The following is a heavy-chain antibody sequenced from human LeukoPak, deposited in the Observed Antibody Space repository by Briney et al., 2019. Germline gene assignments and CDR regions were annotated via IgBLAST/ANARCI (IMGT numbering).Heavy chain of an antibody. V-gene: IGHV5-51*01. D-gene: IGHD3-3*01. J-gene: IGHJ4*02. Sequence: GESLKISCKGSGYSFTSYWIGWVRQMPGKGLEWMGIIYPGDSDTRYSPSFQGQVTISADKSISTAYLQWSSLKASDTAMYYCARVGAGGTIFGVVRGPLGYWGQGTLVTVSS. CDR2: IYPGDSDT. CDR3: ARVGAGGTIFGVVRGPLGY. CDR1: GYSFTSYW.